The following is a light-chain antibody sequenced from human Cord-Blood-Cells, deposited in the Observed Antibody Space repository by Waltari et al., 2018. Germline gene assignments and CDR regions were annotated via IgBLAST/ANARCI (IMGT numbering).Light chain of an antibody. CDR3: CSYAGSSTVV. V-gene: IGLV2-23*01. CDR1: SSDVGSYNI. J-gene: IGLJ2*01. CDR2: EGS. Sequence: QSALPHPAAVSVSPGQSITISCTGTSSDVGSYNIGSWYQQHPGKDPTLMIYEGSKRHSGVSNRFSGSKSSNTASLTISGLQAEDEADYYCCSYAGSSTVVFGGGTKLTVL.